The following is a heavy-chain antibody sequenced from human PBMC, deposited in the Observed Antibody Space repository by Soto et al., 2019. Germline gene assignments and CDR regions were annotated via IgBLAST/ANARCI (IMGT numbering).Heavy chain of an antibody. CDR1: GGTFSSYA. Sequence: QVQLVQSGGEVKKPGSSVKVSCKASGGTFSSYAINWVRQAPGQGLEWMGGIIPIFGTANYAQKFQGRVTXXAXXSTSTAYVDLSRLRFEDTAVSDRARGVYYDLWNGYNNWFEPWGQGTLVTVSS. CDR3: ARGVYYDLWNGYNNWFEP. V-gene: IGHV1-69*12. CDR2: IIPIFGTA. J-gene: IGHJ5*02. D-gene: IGHD3-3*01.